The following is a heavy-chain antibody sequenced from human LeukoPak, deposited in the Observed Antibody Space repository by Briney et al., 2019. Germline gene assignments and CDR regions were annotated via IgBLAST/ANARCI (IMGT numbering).Heavy chain of an antibody. V-gene: IGHV3-30*02. CDR2: KRYDGTDK. D-gene: IGHD3-10*01. J-gene: IGHJ4*02. Sequence: GGSLRLSCSASGFTFSNHAMHWVRQAPGKGLEWMAFKRYDGTDKYYADSVKGRFTISRDNSKNTLYLQMNNLRAEDTAVYYCARDSGSYYPLFDYWGQGTLVTVSS. CDR3: ARDSGSYYPLFDY. CDR1: GFTFSNHA.